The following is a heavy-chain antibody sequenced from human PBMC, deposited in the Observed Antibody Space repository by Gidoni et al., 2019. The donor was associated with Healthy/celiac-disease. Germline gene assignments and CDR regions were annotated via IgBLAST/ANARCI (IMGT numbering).Heavy chain of an antibody. J-gene: IGHJ3*02. V-gene: IGHV4-30-4*01. CDR3: ARGRRDGYNYEAFDI. D-gene: IGHD5-12*01. CDR2: IYYSGST. Sequence: QVQLQESGPGLVKPSQTLSLTCTVSGGSISRGDYYWSWIRQPPGKGLEWIGYIYYSGSTYYNPSLKSRVTISVDTSKNQFSLKLSSVTAADTAVYYCARGRRDGYNYEAFDIWGQGTMVTVSS. CDR1: GGSISRGDYY.